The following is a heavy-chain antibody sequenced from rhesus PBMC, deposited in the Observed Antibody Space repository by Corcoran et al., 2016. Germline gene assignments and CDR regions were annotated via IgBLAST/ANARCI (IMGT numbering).Heavy chain of an antibody. CDR2: INGNSGST. Sequence: QVQLQESGPGLVKPSETLSLTCAVPGASISSYWWTWIRQPPGKGLEWIGEINGNSGSTNYNPSLKSRVTISKDASKNQFSLKLSSVTAADTAVYYCARRGYYDSGLDVWGPGVLVTVSS. CDR3: ARRGYYDSGLDV. D-gene: IGHD3-28*01. CDR1: GASISSYW. J-gene: IGHJ5-1*01. V-gene: IGHV4-80*01.